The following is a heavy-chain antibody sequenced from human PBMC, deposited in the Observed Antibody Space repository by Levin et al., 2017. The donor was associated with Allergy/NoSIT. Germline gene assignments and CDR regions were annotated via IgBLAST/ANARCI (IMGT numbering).Heavy chain of an antibody. CDR2: IFHSGTT. CDR1: GGSISSSSYY. CDR3: ARHRYYYDSSGVDDAFDI. Sequence: SETLSLTCTVSGGSISSSSYYWGWIRQPPGKGLEWIGSIFHSGTTYYNPSLKSRVTISVDTSKNQFSLKPSPVTAADTAVYYCARHRYYYDSSGVDDAFDIWGQGTMVTVSS. D-gene: IGHD3-22*01. V-gene: IGHV4-39*01. J-gene: IGHJ3*02.